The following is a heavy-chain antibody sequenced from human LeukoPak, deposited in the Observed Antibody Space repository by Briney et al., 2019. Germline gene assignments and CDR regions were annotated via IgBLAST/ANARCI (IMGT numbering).Heavy chain of an antibody. CDR3: ARDLVAAYGSGSYPPLGY. Sequence: GASVKVSSKPPGSTFTGSYLHGVRQPPGKGLDGMEWTNLNNGGTNYAQKFQGRVTMTRDTSISTAYMELSRLRSDDTAVYYCARDLVAAYGSGSYPPLGYWGQGTLVTVSS. J-gene: IGHJ4*02. V-gene: IGHV1-2*02. CDR2: TNLNNGGT. D-gene: IGHD3-10*01. CDR1: GSTFTGSY.